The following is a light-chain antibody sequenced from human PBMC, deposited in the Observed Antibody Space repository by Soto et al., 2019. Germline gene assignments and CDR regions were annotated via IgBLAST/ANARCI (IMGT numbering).Light chain of an antibody. CDR3: QQYDDWPAFA. CDR1: QSVADK. V-gene: IGKV3-15*01. J-gene: IGKJ2*01. CDR2: AAS. Sequence: EVVMTQLPATLSVSRGERVSLSCRASQSVADKLAWYQQKPGQAPRLLIYAASSRAAGIPTRFSGSGSGTDFTLTISSLQPEDFSVYYCQQYDDWPAFAFGQGTRLDI.